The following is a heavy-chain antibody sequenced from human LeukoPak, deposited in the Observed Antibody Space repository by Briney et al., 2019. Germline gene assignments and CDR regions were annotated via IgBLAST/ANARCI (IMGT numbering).Heavy chain of an antibody. CDR3: ARGTIAAAGSSDY. Sequence: PSETLSLTCAVYGGSFSGYYWSWIRQPPGKGLEWIGEINHSGSTNYNPSLKSRVTISVDTSKNQFSLKLSSVTAADTAVYYCARGTIAAAGSSDYWGQGTLVTVSS. D-gene: IGHD6-13*01. V-gene: IGHV4-34*01. CDR1: GGSFSGYY. J-gene: IGHJ4*02. CDR2: INHSGST.